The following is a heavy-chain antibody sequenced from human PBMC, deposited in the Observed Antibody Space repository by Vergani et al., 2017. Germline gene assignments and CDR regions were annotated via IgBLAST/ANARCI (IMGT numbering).Heavy chain of an antibody. CDR1: GVTFSSYA. Sequence: EVQLLESGGGLVQPGGSLTLSCAASGVTFSSYAMAWVRQAPGKGLEWVSTLSGSRGLTYYSDSVKGRFTISRDNSKNTLYLQMNSLRVEDTATYYCAKDPESIVAPTLGFDFWGQGTLVTVSS. J-gene: IGHJ4*02. V-gene: IGHV3-23*01. CDR3: AKDPESIVAPTLGFDF. CDR2: LSGSRGLT. D-gene: IGHD2-21*01.